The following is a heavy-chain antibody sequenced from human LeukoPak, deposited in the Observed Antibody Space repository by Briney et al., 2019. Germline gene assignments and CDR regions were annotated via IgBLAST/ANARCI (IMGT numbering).Heavy chain of an antibody. D-gene: IGHD1-1*01. CDR3: ARESRGTGGTTAFDC. J-gene: IGHJ4*02. V-gene: IGHV3-23*01. Sequence: GGSLRLSCTTSVFAFSNHEMTWVRQAPGKGLEWVSHIGRSGDKTYYADSVKGRFTISRDNSKNTVYLQMNSLRVEGTAVYYCARESRGTGGTTAFDCWGQGTLVTVSS. CDR2: IGRSGDKT. CDR1: VFAFSNHE.